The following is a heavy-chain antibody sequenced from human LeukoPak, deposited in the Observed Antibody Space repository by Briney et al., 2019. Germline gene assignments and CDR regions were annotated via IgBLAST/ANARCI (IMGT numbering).Heavy chain of an antibody. J-gene: IGHJ4*02. Sequence: PGGSLRLSCVASGVMFPSYWMTWVRQAPGKGLERVANIKQDGSEKYYVDSVKGRFTISRDNAKNSVYLQMNSLRAEDTAVYYCARRHHFGFLDSWGQGTLVTVSS. CDR3: ARRHHFGFLDS. V-gene: IGHV3-7*04. CDR1: GVMFPSYW. D-gene: IGHD3-10*01. CDR2: IKQDGSEK.